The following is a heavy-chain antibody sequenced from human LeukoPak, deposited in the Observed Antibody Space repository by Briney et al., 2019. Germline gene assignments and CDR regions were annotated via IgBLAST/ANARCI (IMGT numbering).Heavy chain of an antibody. CDR3: ARRVGATNPYFDY. J-gene: IGHJ4*02. CDR2: IYHSGST. V-gene: IGHV4-38-2*02. CDR1: GYSISSGYY. Sequence: SENLSLTCTVSGYSISSGYYWGWIRQPPGKGLEWIGSIYHSGSTYYNPSLKSRVTISVDTSKNQFSLKLSSVTAADTAVYYCARRVGATNPYFDYWGQGTLVTVSS. D-gene: IGHD1-26*01.